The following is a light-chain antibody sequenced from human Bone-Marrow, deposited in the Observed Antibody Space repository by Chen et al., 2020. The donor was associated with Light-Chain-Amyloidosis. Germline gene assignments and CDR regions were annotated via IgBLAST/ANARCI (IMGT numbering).Light chain of an antibody. CDR1: SSDVGGSNY. Sequence: QSALTQPASVSGSPGQSITISCTGTSSDVGGSNYVSWYQQHPGKAPKLIISDVTDRPSGVSTRFSGSKSGNTASLTISGLQAEDEADYFCSSYTARSTLVFGTATKVTVL. CDR3: SSYTARSTLV. J-gene: IGLJ1*01. CDR2: DVT. V-gene: IGLV2-14*03.